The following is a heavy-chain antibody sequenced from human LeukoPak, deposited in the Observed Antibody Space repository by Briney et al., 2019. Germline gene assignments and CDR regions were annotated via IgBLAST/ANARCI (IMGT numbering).Heavy chain of an antibody. J-gene: IGHJ4*02. Sequence: GGSLRLSCAASGFTFSSYGMHWVRQAPGKGPEWVAFIRNDGSKKYYADSVKGRLTISRDNSKNTLYLQMNSLRAEDTAVYYCAKDQPAAYFDYWGQGTLVTVSS. CDR1: GFTFSSYG. CDR2: IRNDGSKK. D-gene: IGHD2-2*01. V-gene: IGHV3-30*02. CDR3: AKDQPAAYFDY.